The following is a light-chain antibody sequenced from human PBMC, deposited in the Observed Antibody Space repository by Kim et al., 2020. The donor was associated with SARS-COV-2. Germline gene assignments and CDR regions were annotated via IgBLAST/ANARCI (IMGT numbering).Light chain of an antibody. CDR1: QDIGNN. Sequence: ASVGDRITITCRASQDIGNNLGWYLQNPGRAPKRLIYGASNLQSGVPSRFSGSGSETEFTLTINSLQPEDFSTYFCLQHRTYPITFGQGTRLEIK. CDR2: GAS. CDR3: LQHRTYPIT. J-gene: IGKJ5*01. V-gene: IGKV1-17*01.